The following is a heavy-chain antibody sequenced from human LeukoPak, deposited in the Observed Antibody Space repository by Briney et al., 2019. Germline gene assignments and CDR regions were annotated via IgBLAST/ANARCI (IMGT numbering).Heavy chain of an antibody. Sequence: GGSLRLSCAASGFTFSSYAMSWVRQAPGKGLEWVSAISGSGGSTYYADSVKGRFTISRDNAKNTLYLQTNSLRAEDTAVYYCAKGTTDNWFDPWGQGTLVTVSS. V-gene: IGHV3-23*01. J-gene: IGHJ5*02. D-gene: IGHD4-11*01. CDR2: ISGSGGST. CDR1: GFTFSSYA. CDR3: AKGTTDNWFDP.